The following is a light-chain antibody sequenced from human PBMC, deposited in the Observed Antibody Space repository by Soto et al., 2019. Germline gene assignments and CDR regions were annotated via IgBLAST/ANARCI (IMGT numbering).Light chain of an antibody. Sequence: DIQMTQSPSTLSASVGDRVTITCRASQSINNWLAWYQQKPGKAPKLFIFKASTLESGVPSRFSGSGSGTEFTLTISSLQPDDLATYYCLQYQSYWTFGQGTKVEVK. CDR1: QSINNW. CDR2: KAS. V-gene: IGKV1-5*03. CDR3: LQYQSYWT. J-gene: IGKJ1*01.